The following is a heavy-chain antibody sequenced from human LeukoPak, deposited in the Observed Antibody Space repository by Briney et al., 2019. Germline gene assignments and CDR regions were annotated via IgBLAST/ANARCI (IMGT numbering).Heavy chain of an antibody. V-gene: IGHV1-2*02. D-gene: IGHD3-3*01. CDR2: VNPHSGGT. CDR3: ARTEKKKENKPLFK. Sequence: ASVKVSCKASGYTFLNYYMHWVRQAPGHGLEWMGWVNPHSGGTNFAQGFRGKVTMTRDTSVTTAYLELNSLQSDDTAIYYCARTEKKKENKPLFKWGQGT. J-gene: IGHJ4*02. CDR1: GYTFLNYY.